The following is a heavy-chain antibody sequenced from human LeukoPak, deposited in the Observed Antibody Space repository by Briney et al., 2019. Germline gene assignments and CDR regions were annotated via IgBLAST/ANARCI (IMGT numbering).Heavy chain of an antibody. Sequence: PSETLSLTCAVYGGSFSGYYWSWIRQPPGKGLEWIGEINHSGSTNYNLSLKSRVTISVDTSKNQFSLKLSSVTAADTAVYYCARGRTRNYSSSWRYYFDYWGQGTLVTVSS. CDR3: ARGRTRNYSSSWRYYFDY. CDR1: GGSFSGYY. J-gene: IGHJ4*02. CDR2: INHSGST. D-gene: IGHD6-13*01. V-gene: IGHV4-34*01.